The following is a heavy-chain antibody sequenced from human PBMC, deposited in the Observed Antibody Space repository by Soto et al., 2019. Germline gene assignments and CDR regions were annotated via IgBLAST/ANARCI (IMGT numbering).Heavy chain of an antibody. Sequence: ASVKVSCKASGYTFTSYGINWVRQATGQGLEWMGWMNPNSGNTGYAQKFQGRVTMTRNTSISTAYMELSSLRSEDTAVYYCARGADIGGYYYYMDVWGKGTTVTVSS. CDR3: ARGADIGGYYYYMDV. CDR2: MNPNSGNT. CDR1: GYTFTSYG. J-gene: IGHJ6*03. V-gene: IGHV1-8*02. D-gene: IGHD2-15*01.